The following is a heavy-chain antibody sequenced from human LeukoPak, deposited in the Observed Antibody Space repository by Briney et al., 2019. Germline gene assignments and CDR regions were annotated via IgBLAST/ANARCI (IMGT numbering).Heavy chain of an antibody. D-gene: IGHD2-2*01. V-gene: IGHV4-39*07. Sequence: SETLSLTCTVSDGSISSSSYYWGWIRQPPGKGLEWIGSIYYSGSTNYNPSLKSRVTISVDTSKNQFSLKLSSVTAADTAVYYCARGDQLLAVDAFDIWGQGTMVTVSS. CDR3: ARGDQLLAVDAFDI. CDR1: DGSISSSSYY. J-gene: IGHJ3*02. CDR2: IYYSGST.